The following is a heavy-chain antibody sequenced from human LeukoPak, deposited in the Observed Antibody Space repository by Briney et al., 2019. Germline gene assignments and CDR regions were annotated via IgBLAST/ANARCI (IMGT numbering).Heavy chain of an antibody. CDR1: GFTFSNYW. J-gene: IGHJ1*01. CDR2: IKTDGSEK. V-gene: IGHV3-7*01. CDR3: ATYSSLNRREFQF. Sequence: GGSLRLSCEGSGFTFSNYWMGWVRQAPGKGLQWVANIKTDGSEKYYVDSVKGRFTISRDNARNSLYLQMNSLRAEDTAVYYCATYSSLNRREFQFWGQGTLLTVSS. D-gene: IGHD3-22*01.